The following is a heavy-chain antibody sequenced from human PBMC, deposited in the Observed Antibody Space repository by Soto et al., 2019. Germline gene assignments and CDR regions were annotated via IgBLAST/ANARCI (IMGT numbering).Heavy chain of an antibody. J-gene: IGHJ6*02. D-gene: IGHD6-19*01. Sequence: QVQLQQSGPGLVKPSQTLSLTCAISGDSVSSNSAAWNWIRQSPSRGLEWLGRTYYRSKWYNDYAVSVKSRITINPDTSKNQFSLQLNSVTPEDTAVYYCARGIAVAGTWRHYYYYGMDVWGQGTTVTVSS. CDR2: TYYRSKWYN. CDR3: ARGIAVAGTWRHYYYYGMDV. V-gene: IGHV6-1*01. CDR1: GDSVSSNSAA.